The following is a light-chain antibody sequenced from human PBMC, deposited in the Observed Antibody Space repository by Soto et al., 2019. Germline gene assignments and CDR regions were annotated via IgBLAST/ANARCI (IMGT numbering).Light chain of an antibody. V-gene: IGKV3-20*01. CDR2: GAS. Sequence: EIVLTQSPGTLSLSPGERATLSCRASQSVSSSYLAWYQQKPGQAPRLLIYGASSRATGIPDRFSGSGSGTDFPLTISRLEPEDFAVYYCQQDGSSPYTFGPGTKLEIK. CDR1: QSVSSSY. J-gene: IGKJ2*01. CDR3: QQDGSSPYT.